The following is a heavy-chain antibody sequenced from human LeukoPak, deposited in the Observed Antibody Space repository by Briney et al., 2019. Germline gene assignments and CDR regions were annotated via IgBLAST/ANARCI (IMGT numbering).Heavy chain of an antibody. V-gene: IGHV3-48*03. CDR1: GFTFSSYE. CDR3: ARVPASIAAAGPYYFDY. D-gene: IGHD6-13*01. CDR2: ISSSGSTI. J-gene: IGHJ4*02. Sequence: GGSLRLSCAASGFTFSSYEMNWVRQAPGKGLEWVSYISSSGSTIYYADSVKGRFTISRDNAKNSLYLQMNSLRAEDTAVYYCARVPASIAAAGPYYFDYWGQGTLVTVSS.